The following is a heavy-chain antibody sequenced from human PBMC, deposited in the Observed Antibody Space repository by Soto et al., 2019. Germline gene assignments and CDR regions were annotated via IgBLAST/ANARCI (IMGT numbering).Heavy chain of an antibody. J-gene: IGHJ4*02. CDR1: GFTFSAYW. CDR3: ARGPRVSSTGTGDH. Sequence: PGGSLRLSCAVSGFTFSAYWMHWVRQVPGKGLTWVSRISGDGSTATYADSVKGRFVISRDNVKNSLYLEMNTLRADDSGLYYCARGPRVSSTGTGDHWGRGTLVTVSS. CDR2: ISGDGSTA. D-gene: IGHD1-1*01. V-gene: IGHV3-74*01.